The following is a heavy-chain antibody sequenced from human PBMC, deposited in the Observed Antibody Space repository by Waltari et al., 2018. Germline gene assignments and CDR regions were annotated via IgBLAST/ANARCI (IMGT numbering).Heavy chain of an antibody. CDR1: GSTLSELS. V-gene: IGHV1-24*01. J-gene: IGHJ6*03. D-gene: IGHD6-13*01. CDR2: FDPERGET. CDR3: AAGPGPAGFYFYYYLHV. Sequence: QVQLIQSGAEVRKPGASVKVSCKVSGSTLSELSIHGVRQGPGKGLAWLGGFDPERGETLYAQTFQGKVTLTEDTSINTAYMEVSSLRSDDTAVYFCAAGPGPAGFYFYYYLHVWGKGTTVTVAS.